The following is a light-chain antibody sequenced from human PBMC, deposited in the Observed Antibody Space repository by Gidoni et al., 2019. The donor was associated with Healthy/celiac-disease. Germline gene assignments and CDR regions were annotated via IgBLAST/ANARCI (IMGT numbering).Light chain of an antibody. CDR1: SSNIGAGYD. J-gene: IGLJ2*01. CDR3: QSYDSSLSGSGV. Sequence: QSVLTQPPSVSGAPGQRVTISCTGGSSNIGAGYDVHWSQQLPGTAPKLLIYGNSNRPSGVPDRFSGSKSGTSASLAITGLQAEDEADYYCQSYDSSLSGSGVFGGGTKLTVL. CDR2: GNS. V-gene: IGLV1-40*01.